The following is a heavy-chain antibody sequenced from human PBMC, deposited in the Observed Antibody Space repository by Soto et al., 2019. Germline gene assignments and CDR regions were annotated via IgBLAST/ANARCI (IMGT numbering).Heavy chain of an antibody. CDR2: IWYDRSNK. J-gene: IGHJ4*02. Sequence: GGSLRLSCAASGFTFSSYGMHWVRQAPGKGLEWVAVIWYDRSNKYYADSVKGRFTISRDNSKNTLYLQMNSLRAEDTAVYYCARDRFVVVAATPRGSYYFDYWGQGTLVTVSS. D-gene: IGHD2-15*01. V-gene: IGHV3-33*01. CDR3: ARDRFVVVAATPRGSYYFDY. CDR1: GFTFSSYG.